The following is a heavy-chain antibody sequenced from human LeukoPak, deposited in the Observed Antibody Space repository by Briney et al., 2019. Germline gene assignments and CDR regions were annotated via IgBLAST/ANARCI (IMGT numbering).Heavy chain of an antibody. CDR2: ISAYSGNT. CDR1: GYTFTTYD. V-gene: IGHV1-18*01. Sequence: ASVKVSCKASGYTFTTYDLSWVRQAPGQGLEWMGWISAYSGNTDYAEKFQDRVTMTIDTSTGTAYMELRRLRSDDTAVYYCASNYGSGSSPFDPWGQGTLVTVSA. J-gene: IGHJ5*02. CDR3: ASNYGSGSSPFDP. D-gene: IGHD3-10*01.